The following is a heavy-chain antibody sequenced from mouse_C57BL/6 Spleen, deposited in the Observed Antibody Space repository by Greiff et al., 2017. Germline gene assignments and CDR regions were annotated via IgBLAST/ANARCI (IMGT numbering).Heavy chain of an antibody. CDR3: TRGGSSGYMFAY. CDR2: IDPETGGT. V-gene: IGHV1-15*01. J-gene: IGHJ3*01. Sequence: VQLQQSGAELVRPGASVTLSCKASGYTFTDYEMHWVKQTPVHGLEWIGAIDPETGGTAYNQKFKGKAILTADKSSSTAYMELRSLTSEDSAVYYCTRGGSSGYMFAYWGQGTLVTVSA. D-gene: IGHD3-2*02. CDR1: GYTFTDYE.